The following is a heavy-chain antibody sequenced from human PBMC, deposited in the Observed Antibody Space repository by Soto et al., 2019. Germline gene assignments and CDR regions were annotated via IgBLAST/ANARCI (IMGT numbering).Heavy chain of an antibody. Sequence: GGSLRLSCAASGFTFSSYAMSWVRQAPGKGLEWVSAISGSGGSTYYADSVKGRFTISRDNSKNTLYLQMNSLRAEDTAVYYCAKVDSSSWYVSYYYGMDVWGQGTTVTVSS. CDR2: ISGSGGST. CDR1: GFTFSSYA. J-gene: IGHJ6*02. CDR3: AKVDSSSWYVSYYYGMDV. D-gene: IGHD6-13*01. V-gene: IGHV3-23*01.